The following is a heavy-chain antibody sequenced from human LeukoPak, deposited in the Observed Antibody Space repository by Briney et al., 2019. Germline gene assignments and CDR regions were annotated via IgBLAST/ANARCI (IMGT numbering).Heavy chain of an antibody. V-gene: IGHV3-21*01. J-gene: IGHJ4*02. CDR1: GLTFSRYS. D-gene: IGHD3-10*01. Sequence: GGSLRLSCAASGLTFSRYSMNWVRQAPGKGLEWVSSISSGSSYIYYVDSVKGRFTVSRDIAKQSVFLQMNSLRAEDTAVYYCARLSAMVRGPEDIFYFEYWGLGTLVTVSS. CDR3: ARLSAMVRGPEDIFYFEY. CDR2: ISSGSSYI.